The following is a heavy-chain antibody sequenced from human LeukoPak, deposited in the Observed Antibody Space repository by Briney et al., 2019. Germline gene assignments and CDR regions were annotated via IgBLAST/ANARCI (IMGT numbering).Heavy chain of an antibody. CDR1: GGSISSGGYY. CDR3: ARVEPAAQCFQH. J-gene: IGHJ1*01. CDR2: IYYSGST. Sequence: SETLSLTCTVSGGSISSGGYYWSWIRQHPGKGLEWIGYIYYSGSTYYNPSLKSRVTISVDTSKNQFSLKLSSVTAADTAVYYCARVEPAAQCFQHWGQGTLVTVSS. V-gene: IGHV4-31*03. D-gene: IGHD2-2*01.